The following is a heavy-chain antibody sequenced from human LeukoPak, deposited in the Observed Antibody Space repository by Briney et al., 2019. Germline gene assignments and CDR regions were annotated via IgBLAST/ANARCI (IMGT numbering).Heavy chain of an antibody. D-gene: IGHD6-13*01. V-gene: IGHV3-33*01. CDR2: IWYDGSNK. CDR1: GFTFSSYG. J-gene: IGHJ6*02. Sequence: GGSLRLSCAASGFTFSSYGMHWVRQAPGKGLEWVAVIWYDGSNKYYADSVKGRFTISRDNSKNTLYLQMNSLRAEDTAVYYCVRPYSSSWYVGMDVWGQGTTVTVSS. CDR3: VRPYSSSWYVGMDV.